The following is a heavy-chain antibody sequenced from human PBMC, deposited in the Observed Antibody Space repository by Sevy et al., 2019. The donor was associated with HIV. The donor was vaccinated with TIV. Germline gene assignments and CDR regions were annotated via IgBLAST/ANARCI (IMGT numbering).Heavy chain of an antibody. CDR2: INPNTGDT. V-gene: IGHV1-2*02. J-gene: IGHJ5*02. Sequence: ASVKVSCKASGYTFIGYYIHWVRQAPRQGLEYMGWINPNTGDTNSVQKFQGRVTMTRETSINTAYMELSRLTSDDTAVYYCASCFLNNWFDPWGQGTLVTVSS. D-gene: IGHD2-15*01. CDR3: ASCFLNNWFDP. CDR1: GYTFIGYY.